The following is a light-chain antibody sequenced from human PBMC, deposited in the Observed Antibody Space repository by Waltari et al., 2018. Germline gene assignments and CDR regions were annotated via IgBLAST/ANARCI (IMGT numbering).Light chain of an antibody. V-gene: IGKV3-20*01. CDR2: GAS. CDR1: HSVTSSY. CDR3: QDYGSTPRT. Sequence: EIVLTQSPGTLSLSPGESATLPCRASHSVTSSYLAWYQQKPGQAPRLLIYGASSRATGIPDRFSGSGSGTDFTLTISRLEPEDFAVYYCQDYGSTPRTFGQGTKVEMK. J-gene: IGKJ1*01.